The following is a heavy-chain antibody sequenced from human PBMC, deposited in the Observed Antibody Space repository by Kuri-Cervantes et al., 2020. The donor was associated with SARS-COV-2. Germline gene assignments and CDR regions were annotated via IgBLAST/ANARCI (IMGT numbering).Heavy chain of an antibody. CDR1: GFTFSSYW. CDR3: ARAGSLGYCSSTSCFATWWFDP. J-gene: IGHJ5*02. V-gene: IGHV3-74*01. D-gene: IGHD2-2*01. CDR2: INGDGSST. Sequence: GESLKISCAASGFTFSSYWMHWVRQAPGKGLVWVSRINGDGSSTVYADSVKGRFTISRDNAKNSLYLQMNSLRDEDTAVYYCARAGSLGYCSSTSCFATWWFDPWGQGTLVTVSS.